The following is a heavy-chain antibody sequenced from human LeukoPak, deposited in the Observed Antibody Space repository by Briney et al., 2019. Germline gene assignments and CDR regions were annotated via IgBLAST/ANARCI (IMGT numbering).Heavy chain of an antibody. D-gene: IGHD3-9*01. J-gene: IGHJ4*02. CDR3: ARSVKKNDVLTGYLRQYFFDY. V-gene: IGHV4-34*01. CDR1: DGSLSGYY. CDR2: IYHRGSS. Sequence: SETLSLICAVYDGSLSGYYWSWIRQPPGKGLEWIGEIYHRGSSNYNPSLKSRVTISVDTSKNQFSLKLSSVTAADTAVYYCARSVKKNDVLTGYLRQYFFDYWGQGTLVTVSS.